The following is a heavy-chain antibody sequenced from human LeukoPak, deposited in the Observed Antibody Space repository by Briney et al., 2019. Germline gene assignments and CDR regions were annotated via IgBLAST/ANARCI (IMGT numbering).Heavy chain of an antibody. CDR2: ISSSGSTI. D-gene: IGHD3-16*02. J-gene: IGHJ4*02. CDR1: GFTFSSYE. Sequence: GGSLRLSCAASGFTFSSYEMHWVRQAPGKGLEWVSYISSSGSTIYYADSVKGRFTISRDNAKNSLYLQMNSLRAEDTAVYYCAKDWSYHYTVDYWGQGTLVTVSS. CDR3: AKDWSYHYTVDY. V-gene: IGHV3-48*03.